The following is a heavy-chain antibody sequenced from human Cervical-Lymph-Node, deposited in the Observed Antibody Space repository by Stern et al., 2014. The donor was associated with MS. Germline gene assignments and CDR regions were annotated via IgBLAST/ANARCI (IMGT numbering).Heavy chain of an antibody. D-gene: IGHD2-2*01. Sequence: EVHLVESGAEVKKPGESLKISCKGSGYSFTSYWIGWVRQMPGKGLEGMGIINPGDSGTRYSPSFQGQVTLSADKSISTAYLQWSSLKASDTAMYYCARRHCSSRRCGWFDPWGQGTLVTVSS. CDR3: ARRHCSSRRCGWFDP. CDR2: INPGDSGT. CDR1: GYSFTSYW. J-gene: IGHJ5*02. V-gene: IGHV5-51*01.